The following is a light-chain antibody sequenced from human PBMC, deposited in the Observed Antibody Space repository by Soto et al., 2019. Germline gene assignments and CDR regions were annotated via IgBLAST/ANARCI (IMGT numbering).Light chain of an antibody. CDR1: QSISSL. J-gene: IGKJ1*01. CDR2: DAS. CDR3: QQYNSYSWT. Sequence: GDRVTITCRASQSISSLLAWYQQKPGKAPKLLIYDASSLESGVPSRFSGSGSGTEFTLTISSLQPDDFATYYCQQYNSYSWTFGQGTKVDIK. V-gene: IGKV1-5*01.